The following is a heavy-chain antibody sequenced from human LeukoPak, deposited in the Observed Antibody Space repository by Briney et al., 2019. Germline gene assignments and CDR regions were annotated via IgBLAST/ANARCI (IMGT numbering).Heavy chain of an antibody. D-gene: IGHD2-8*02. CDR1: GFTFSTFA. CDR3: ATYRQVLLPFES. CDR2: IFPSGGGI. J-gene: IGHJ4*02. Sequence: GGSLRLSCAASGFTFSTFAMIWVRQPPGKGLEWVSSIFPSGGGIHYADSVRGRFTISRDNSKSTLSLQMKSLRAEHTAIYYCATYRQVLLPFESWGQGTLVTVSS. V-gene: IGHV3-23*01.